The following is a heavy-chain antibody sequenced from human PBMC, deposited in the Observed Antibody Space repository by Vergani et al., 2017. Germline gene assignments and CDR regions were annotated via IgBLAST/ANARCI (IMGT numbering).Heavy chain of an antibody. Sequence: QLQLQESGPGLVKPSETLSLTCTVSGGSISSSSYYWGWIRQPPGKWLEWIGSIYYSGSTYYNPSLKSRVTISVDTSKNQFSLKLSSVTAADTAVYYCARGNGDYEFWGQGTLVTVSS. D-gene: IGHD4-17*01. CDR2: IYYSGST. CDR1: GGSISSSSYY. J-gene: IGHJ4*02. V-gene: IGHV4-39*07. CDR3: ARGNGDYEF.